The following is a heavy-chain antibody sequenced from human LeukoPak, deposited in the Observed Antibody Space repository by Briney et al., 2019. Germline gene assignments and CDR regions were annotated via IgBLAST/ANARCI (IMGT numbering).Heavy chain of an antibody. V-gene: IGHV4-4*07. Sequence: SETLSLTCTVSNDSISSYYWSWIRQPAGKGLEWVGRIYTSESTNYNPSLKSRVTISVDTSKNQFSLKLSSVTAADTAVYYCARDRRDGYNLYYFDLWGQGTLVTVSS. J-gene: IGHJ4*02. CDR1: NDSISSYY. CDR2: IYTSEST. D-gene: IGHD5-24*01. CDR3: ARDRRDGYNLYYFDL.